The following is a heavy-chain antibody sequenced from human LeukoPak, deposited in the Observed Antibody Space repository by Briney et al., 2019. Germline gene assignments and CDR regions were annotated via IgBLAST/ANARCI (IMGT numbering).Heavy chain of an antibody. Sequence: ASVKVSCKASGYTFTGYYMHWVRQAPGQGLEWMGWINPNSGGTNYAQKFQGRVTMTRDTSISTAYTELSRLRSDDTAVYYCARAAYYYGSGSYYILNWFDPWGQGTLVTVSS. CDR2: INPNSGGT. J-gene: IGHJ5*02. CDR1: GYTFTGYY. CDR3: ARAAYYYGSGSYYILNWFDP. D-gene: IGHD3-10*01. V-gene: IGHV1-2*02.